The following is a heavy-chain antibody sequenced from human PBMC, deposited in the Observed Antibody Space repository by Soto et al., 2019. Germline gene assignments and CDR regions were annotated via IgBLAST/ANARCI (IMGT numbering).Heavy chain of an antibody. V-gene: IGHV4-59*08. D-gene: IGHD1-20*01. CDR2: IYYSGST. CDR1: GGSISSYY. CDR3: ARLVTGTTSFHYYYMDV. Sequence: ASETLSLTCTVSGGSISSYYWSWIRQPPGKGLEWIGYIYYSGSTNYNPSLKSRVTISVDTSKNQFSLKLSSVTAADTAVYYCARLVTGTTSFHYYYMDVWGKGTTVTVSS. J-gene: IGHJ6*03.